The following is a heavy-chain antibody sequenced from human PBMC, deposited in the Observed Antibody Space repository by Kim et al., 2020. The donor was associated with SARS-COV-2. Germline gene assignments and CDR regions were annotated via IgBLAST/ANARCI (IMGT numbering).Heavy chain of an antibody. CDR3: AKGNTAMAIRYYYYGMDV. J-gene: IGHJ6*02. CDR1: GFTFSSYA. V-gene: IGHV3-23*01. Sequence: GGSLRLSFAASGFTFSSYAMSWVRQAPGKGLEWVSAISGSGSSTYYADSVKGRFTISRDNSKNTLYLQMNSLRAEDTAVYYCAKGNTAMAIRYYYYGMDVWGQGTTVTVSS. CDR2: ISGSGSST. D-gene: IGHD5-18*01.